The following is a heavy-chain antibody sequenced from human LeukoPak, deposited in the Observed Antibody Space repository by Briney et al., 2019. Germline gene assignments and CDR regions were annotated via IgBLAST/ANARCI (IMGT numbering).Heavy chain of an antibody. Sequence: SETLSLTCTVSGGSISNYYWAWIRQPAGKGLEWIGRIYTTGSTNYNPSLKSRVTMSLDKSKNQFSLKLSSVTAADTAVYYCARGFHNRVTGYLFAFEYWGQGTLVTVSS. J-gene: IGHJ4*02. CDR3: ARGFHNRVTGYLFAFEY. V-gene: IGHV4-4*07. D-gene: IGHD3-9*01. CDR1: GGSISNYY. CDR2: IYTTGST.